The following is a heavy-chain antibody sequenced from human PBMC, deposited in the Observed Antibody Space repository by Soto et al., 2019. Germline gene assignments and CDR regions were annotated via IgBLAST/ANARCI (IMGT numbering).Heavy chain of an antibody. CDR1: GFTFSSYS. J-gene: IGHJ5*02. Sequence: PGGSLRLSCAASGFTFSSYSMNWVRQAPGKGLEWVSSISSSSSYIYYADSVKGRFTISRDNAKSSLYLQMNSLRAEDTAVYCCARGGGRSITIFGVATGGNWFDPWGQGTLVTVSS. D-gene: IGHD3-3*01. CDR2: ISSSSSYI. V-gene: IGHV3-21*01. CDR3: ARGGGRSITIFGVATGGNWFDP.